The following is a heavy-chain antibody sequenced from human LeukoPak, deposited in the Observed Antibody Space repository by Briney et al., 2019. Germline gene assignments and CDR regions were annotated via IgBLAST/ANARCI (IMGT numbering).Heavy chain of an antibody. D-gene: IGHD3-22*01. CDR2: IYYSGST. J-gene: IGHJ4*02. V-gene: IGHV4-39*01. Sequence: SETLSLTCTVSGASISSRNSYWGWIRQPPGKGLEWVATIYYSGSTYYNPSLKSRVTISVDTSKNQFSLKLSSVTAADTAVYYCARTSAVIVVVVTFFDCWGQGTLVTVSS. CDR3: ARTSAVIVVVVTFFDC. CDR1: GASISSRNSY.